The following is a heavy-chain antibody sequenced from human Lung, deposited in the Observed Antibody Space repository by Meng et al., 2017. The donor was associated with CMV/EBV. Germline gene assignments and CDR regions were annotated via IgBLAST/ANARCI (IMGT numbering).Heavy chain of an antibody. J-gene: IGHJ4*02. CDR3: ARVEVGITSGDY. V-gene: IGHV1-18*01. CDR1: GYTFTNYG. CDR2: ISAYNGNT. Sequence: QVEVVQSGGGVKKPGASVKVSCKASGYTFTNYGITWVRQAPGQGLEWMGWISAYNGNTNYAQTLQGRVTMTTDTSTSTAYMELGSLRSDDTAVYYCARVEVGITSGDYWGQGTLVTVSS. D-gene: IGHD1-26*01.